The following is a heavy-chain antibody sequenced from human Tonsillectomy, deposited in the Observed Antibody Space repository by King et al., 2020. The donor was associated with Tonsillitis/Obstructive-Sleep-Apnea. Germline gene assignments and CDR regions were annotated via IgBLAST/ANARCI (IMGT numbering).Heavy chain of an antibody. Sequence: VQLVESGGGLVQPGGSLRLSCAASGFTFSSYWMHWVRQAPGKGLVWVSRIKRDGSSTSYADSVKGRFTISRDNAKNTLYLQMNSLRAEDTAVYYCTREAGRSYYMAVWGKGTTVTVSS. J-gene: IGHJ6*03. CDR1: GFTFSSYW. CDR3: TREAGRSYYMAV. D-gene: IGHD3-10*01. V-gene: IGHV3-74*01. CDR2: IKRDGSST.